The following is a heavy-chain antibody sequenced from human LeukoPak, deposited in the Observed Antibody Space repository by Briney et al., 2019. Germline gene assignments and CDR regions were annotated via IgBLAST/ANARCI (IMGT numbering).Heavy chain of an antibody. CDR1: GFTFSSYG. D-gene: IGHD3-3*01. CDR2: ISYDGSNK. V-gene: IGHV3-30*18. Sequence: PGGSLRLSCAASGFTFSSYGMHWVRQAPGKGLEWVAVISYDGSNKYYADSVKGRFTISRDNSKNTLYLQMNSLRAEDTAVYYCAKDRTIFGVVTFFDYWGQGTLVTVSS. CDR3: AKDRTIFGVVTFFDY. J-gene: IGHJ4*02.